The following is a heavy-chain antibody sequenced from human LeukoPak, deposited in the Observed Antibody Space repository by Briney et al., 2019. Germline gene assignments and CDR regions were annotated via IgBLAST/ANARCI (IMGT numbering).Heavy chain of an antibody. CDR1: GGSMFNYY. CDR3: ARRADYDSSGYHPTSGYFDL. CDR2: VYVNGIT. D-gene: IGHD3-22*01. J-gene: IGHJ2*01. Sequence: PSETLSLTCTVSGGSMFNYYWNWLRQPPGKGLEWIGYVYVNGITNYSPSLRSRGTISIATSKNQFCLRLTSVTAADTAIYYCARRADYDSSGYHPTSGYFDLWGRGTLVSVS. V-gene: IGHV4-4*08.